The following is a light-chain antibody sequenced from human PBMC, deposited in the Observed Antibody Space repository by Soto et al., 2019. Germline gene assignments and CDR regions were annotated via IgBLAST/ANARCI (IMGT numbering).Light chain of an antibody. J-gene: IGKJ5*01. Sequence: DIQMTQSPSSLSASVGDRVTITCRASQDIGNYLNWYQQKPGKAPKLLIFDASTLQTGVPSRFFGSGSGTHCTFIIGSLQPEDVATYYCQHYDSFPITFGQGTRLEI. CDR3: QHYDSFPIT. CDR1: QDIGNY. CDR2: DAS. V-gene: IGKV1-33*01.